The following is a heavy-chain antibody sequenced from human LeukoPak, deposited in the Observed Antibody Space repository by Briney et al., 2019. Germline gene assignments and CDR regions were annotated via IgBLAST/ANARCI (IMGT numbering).Heavy chain of an antibody. J-gene: IGHJ6*03. Sequence: SETLSLTCTVSGGSISSGSYYWGWIRQPPGKGLEWIGSIYYSGSTYYNPSLKSRVTISVDTSKNQFSLKLSSVTAADTAVYYCARIRGFGADYYYYYMDVWGKGTTVTVSS. V-gene: IGHV4-39*07. CDR3: ARIRGFGADYYYYYMDV. D-gene: IGHD3-10*01. CDR1: GGSISSGSYY. CDR2: IYYSGST.